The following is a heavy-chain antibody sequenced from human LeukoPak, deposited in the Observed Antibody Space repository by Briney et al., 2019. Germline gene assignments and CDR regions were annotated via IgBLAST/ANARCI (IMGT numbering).Heavy chain of an antibody. D-gene: IGHD6-13*01. CDR1: GGSITYYH. CDR2: IYYSGST. V-gene: IGHV4-59*08. Sequence: SETLSLTCTVSGGSITYYHWSWIRQPPGKGLEWIGYIYYSGSTNYNPSLKSRVTISVDTPKNQFSLKLSSVTAADTAVYYCARRLSSWYAFDYWGQGTLVTVSA. J-gene: IGHJ4*02. CDR3: ARRLSSWYAFDY.